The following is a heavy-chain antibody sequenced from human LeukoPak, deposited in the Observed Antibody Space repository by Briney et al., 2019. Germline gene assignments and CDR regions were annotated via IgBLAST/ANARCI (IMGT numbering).Heavy chain of an antibody. J-gene: IGHJ4*02. D-gene: IGHD4-17*01. Sequence: SEALSLTCTVSGGSISSGGYYWSWIRQPPGKGLEWIGEINHSGSTNYNPSLKSRVTISVDTSRNQFSLKLSSVTAADTAVYYCARPNSLSYGDWGYWGQGTLVTVSS. V-gene: IGHV4-39*07. CDR3: ARPNSLSYGDWGY. CDR1: GGSISSGGYY. CDR2: INHSGST.